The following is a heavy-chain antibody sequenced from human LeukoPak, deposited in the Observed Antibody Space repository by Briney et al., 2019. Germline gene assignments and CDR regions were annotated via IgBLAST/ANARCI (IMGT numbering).Heavy chain of an antibody. V-gene: IGHV3-11*01. CDR2: INIGGTNT. CDR3: ATDGADFDN. Sequence: GRSVRLSWAASGFTLNEYYMSSLRHAPRKGLEWLSFINIGGTNTQYADCVKGRSTISRDNAKKSLYLEMNNLRAEDTAVYSCATDGADFDNWGQGALVTVSS. CDR1: GFTLNEYY. J-gene: IGHJ5*02.